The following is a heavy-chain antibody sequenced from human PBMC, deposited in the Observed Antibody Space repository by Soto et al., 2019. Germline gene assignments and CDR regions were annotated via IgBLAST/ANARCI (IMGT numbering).Heavy chain of an antibody. Sequence: SETLSLTCTVSGGSISSGDYHWSWIRQPPGKGLEWIGYIYYSGSTYYNPSLKSRVTISVDTSKNQFSLKLSSVTAADTAVYYCASSVLDYDFWSGYSNETLYYYYYYGMDVWGQGTTVTVSS. CDR3: ASSVLDYDFWSGYSNETLYYYYYYGMDV. V-gene: IGHV4-30-4*01. J-gene: IGHJ6*02. CDR1: GGSISSGDYH. CDR2: IYYSGST. D-gene: IGHD3-3*01.